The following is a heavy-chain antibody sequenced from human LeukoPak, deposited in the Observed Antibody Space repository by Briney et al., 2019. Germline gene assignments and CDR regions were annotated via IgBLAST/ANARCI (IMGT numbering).Heavy chain of an antibody. D-gene: IGHD3-10*01. CDR1: GFTFSSYS. Sequence: PGGSLRLSCAASGFTFSSYSMNWVRQAPGKGLEWVSSISSSSSYIYYADSVKGRFTISRDNAKNSLYLQMNSLRAEDTAVYYCAKSPYYGSGSYYTDYYYYMDVWGKGTTVTVSS. V-gene: IGHV3-21*01. CDR2: ISSSSSYI. J-gene: IGHJ6*03. CDR3: AKSPYYGSGSYYTDYYYYMDV.